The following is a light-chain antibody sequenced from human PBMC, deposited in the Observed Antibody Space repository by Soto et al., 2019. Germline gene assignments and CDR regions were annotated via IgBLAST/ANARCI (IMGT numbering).Light chain of an antibody. Sequence: EIVMTQSPATLSVSPGERATLSCRASQSVSSNLAWYQQKAGQAPRLLIYGASTRATGIPARFSGSGSGTEFTLTISSLQSEDFAVYYCQRYNNWPPWTFGQGTKVDIK. CDR1: QSVSSN. V-gene: IGKV3-15*01. CDR3: QRYNNWPPWT. CDR2: GAS. J-gene: IGKJ1*01.